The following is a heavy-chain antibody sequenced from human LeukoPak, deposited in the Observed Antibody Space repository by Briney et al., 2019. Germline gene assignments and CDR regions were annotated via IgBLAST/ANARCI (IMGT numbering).Heavy chain of an antibody. J-gene: IGHJ5*02. CDR2: VRNEGSNE. CDR3: AKEARRLAYCSDTSCAPYGS. D-gene: IGHD2-2*01. V-gene: IGHV3-30*02. Sequence: GGALRLSCAASGFVLSDYGIHWVRQAPRKGVEGVAFVRNEGSNEYYVGSGKGRFTISRDKSKNTLYLQMNGLRVDDSAVYYCAKEARRLAYCSDTSCAPYGSWGQGTLATVSS. CDR1: GFVLSDYG.